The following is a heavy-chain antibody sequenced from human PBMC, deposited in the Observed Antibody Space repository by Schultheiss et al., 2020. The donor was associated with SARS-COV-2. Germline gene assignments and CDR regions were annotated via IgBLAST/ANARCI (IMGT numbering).Heavy chain of an antibody. V-gene: IGHV4-30-4*08. CDR3: ARAIFGVVEHNWFDP. Sequence: SETLSLTCTVSGGSISSSSYYWGWIRQPPGKGLEWIGYIYYSGSTYYNPSLKSRVTISIDTSKKQFSLKLSSVTAADTAVYYCARAIFGVVEHNWFDPWGQGTLVTVSS. D-gene: IGHD3-3*01. CDR1: GGSISSSSYY. CDR2: IYYSGST. J-gene: IGHJ5*02.